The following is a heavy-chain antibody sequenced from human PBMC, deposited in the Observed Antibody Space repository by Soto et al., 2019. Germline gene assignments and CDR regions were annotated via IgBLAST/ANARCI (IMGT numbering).Heavy chain of an antibody. V-gene: IGHV3-15*01. J-gene: IGHJ2*01. Sequence: AGGSLRLSCAASGFTFSNAWMSWVRQAPGKGLEWVGRIKSKTDGGTTDYAAPVKGRFTISRDDSKNTLYLQMNSLKTEDTAVYYCTKGGVVTAIRRWYFDLWGRGTLVTVSS. D-gene: IGHD2-21*02. CDR1: GFTFSNAW. CDR3: TKGGVVTAIRRWYFDL. CDR2: IKSKTDGGTT.